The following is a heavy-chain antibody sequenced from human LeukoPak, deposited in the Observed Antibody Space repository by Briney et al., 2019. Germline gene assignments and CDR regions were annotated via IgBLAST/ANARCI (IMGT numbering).Heavy chain of an antibody. CDR3: ARVKWLPSNYYYYYGMDV. D-gene: IGHD5-12*01. J-gene: IGHJ6*04. V-gene: IGHV3-21*01. Sequence: GGSLRLSCAASGSTFSSYNMNWVRQAPGKGLEWVSSISSSSSYIYYADSVKGRFTISRDNAKNSLYLRMNSLRAEDTAVYYCARVKWLPSNYYYYYGMDVWGKGTTVTVSS. CDR2: ISSSSSYI. CDR1: GSTFSSYN.